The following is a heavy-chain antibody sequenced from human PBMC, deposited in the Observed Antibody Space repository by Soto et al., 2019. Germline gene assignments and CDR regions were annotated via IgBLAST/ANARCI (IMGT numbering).Heavy chain of an antibody. CDR3: ARDPYYYGSGSSDY. D-gene: IGHD3-10*01. J-gene: IGHJ4*02. Sequence: QVQLQESGPGLVKPSETLSLTCTVSGGSISSYYWSWIRQPAGKGLEWIGRIYTSGSTNYNPSLKSRVTMSVDTSKNQFSLKLSSVTAADTAVYYCARDPYYYGSGSSDYWGQGTLVTVSS. CDR1: GGSISSYY. CDR2: IYTSGST. V-gene: IGHV4-4*07.